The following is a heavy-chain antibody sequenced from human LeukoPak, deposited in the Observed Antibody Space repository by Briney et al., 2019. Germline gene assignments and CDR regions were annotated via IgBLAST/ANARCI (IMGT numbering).Heavy chain of an antibody. D-gene: IGHD6-6*01. CDR2: INPNSGGT. J-gene: IGHJ4*02. CDR3: ARGSEYSTSSCDY. Sequence: GASVKVSCKASGYTFTGYFIHWVRQAPGQGLEWMGWINPNSGGTDFAQTFQGRVTMTRDTSISTAYMDLSGLRSDDTAVYYCARGSEYSTSSCDYWGQGTLVTVSS. V-gene: IGHV1-2*02. CDR1: GYTFTGYF.